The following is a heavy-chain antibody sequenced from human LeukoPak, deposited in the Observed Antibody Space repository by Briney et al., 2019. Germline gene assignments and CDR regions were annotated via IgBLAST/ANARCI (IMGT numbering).Heavy chain of an antibody. J-gene: IGHJ6*02. Sequence: SGTLSPTCAVSVGSISSGNWWSWVRQSPGKGLEWIVELYHNGTSNNNPSLKSRVTISADTFKNHFSLKLTSVTAADTAVYYCATAPILRGEGGEHYKYGMDVWGQGTTVIVSS. D-gene: IGHD2-2*02. CDR3: ATAPILRGEGGEHYKYGMDV. CDR1: VGSISSGNW. CDR2: LYHNGTS. V-gene: IGHV4-4*02.